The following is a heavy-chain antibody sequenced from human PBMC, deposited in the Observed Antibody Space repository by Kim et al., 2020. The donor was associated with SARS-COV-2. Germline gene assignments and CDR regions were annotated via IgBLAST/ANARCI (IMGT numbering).Heavy chain of an antibody. J-gene: IGHJ5*02. CDR3: ARDRQDPWGSWIDA. CDR2: IYSGGRI. D-gene: IGHD3-16*01. V-gene: IGHV3-53*01. CDR1: GFSVSTSY. Sequence: GGSLRLSCAASGFSVSTSYMNWVRQAPGKGLEWVSLIYSGGRIYYADAVEGRLTTSRDTSKNILYLQMNSLRVEDTAIYYCARDRQDPWGSWIDAWGQGTLVTVSS.